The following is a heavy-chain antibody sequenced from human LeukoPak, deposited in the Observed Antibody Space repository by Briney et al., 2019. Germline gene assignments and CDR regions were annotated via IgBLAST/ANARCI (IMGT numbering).Heavy chain of an antibody. D-gene: IGHD7-27*01. CDR2: MNVNSGNT. V-gene: IGHV1-8*03. Sequence: AASVKVSCKASGYTFITYDINWVRQATGQGLEWMGWMNVNSGNTGYAQNFQGGLTITRNTSISTAYMELSSLRSEDTAVYYCARTPYNWGIDYWGQGTLVTVPS. J-gene: IGHJ4*02. CDR1: GYTFITYD. CDR3: ARTPYNWGIDY.